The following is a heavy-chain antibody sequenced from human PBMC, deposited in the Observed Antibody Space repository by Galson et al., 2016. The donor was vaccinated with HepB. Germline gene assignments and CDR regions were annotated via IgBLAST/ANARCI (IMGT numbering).Heavy chain of an antibody. CDR2: IIPIFGTA. D-gene: IGHD1-26*01. CDR3: ARERGWEVHLYYFNS. J-gene: IGHJ4*02. V-gene: IGHV1-69*13. CDR1: GGTFSRYA. Sequence: SVKVSCKASGGTFSRYAISWVRQAPGQGLEWMGGIIPIFGTANYAQKFQGRVAITADESTNTVNIKLSSLRSEDTVVCYCARERGWEVHLYYFNSWGQGTLVTVSS.